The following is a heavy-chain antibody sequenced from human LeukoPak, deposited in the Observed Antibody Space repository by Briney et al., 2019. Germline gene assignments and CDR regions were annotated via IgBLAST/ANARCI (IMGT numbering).Heavy chain of an antibody. J-gene: IGHJ4*02. CDR1: GFTFSAYA. Sequence: PGGSLRLSCSASGFTFSAYAMHWVRQAPGKGLEYVSAVSHNGGTTYYADSVKGRFAISRDNSKNTVYLQMSSLRTDDTALYYCARYSSGWYNLWGQGTLVTVPS. V-gene: IGHV3-64D*06. CDR2: VSHNGGTT. D-gene: IGHD6-19*01. CDR3: ARYSSGWYNL.